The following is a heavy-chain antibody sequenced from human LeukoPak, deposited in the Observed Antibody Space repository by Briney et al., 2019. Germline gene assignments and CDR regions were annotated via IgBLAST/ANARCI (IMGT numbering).Heavy chain of an antibody. D-gene: IGHD2-15*01. Sequence: ASVKVSCKASGYTFTGYYMHWVQQAPGQGLEWMGRINPNSGGTDYAQKFQGRVTVTRDTSISTAYMELSRLRSDDTAVYYCARGADINCSGGSCYLWGYWGQGTLVTVSS. CDR1: GYTFTGYY. J-gene: IGHJ4*02. CDR2: INPNSGGT. CDR3: ARGADINCSGGSCYLWGY. V-gene: IGHV1-2*06.